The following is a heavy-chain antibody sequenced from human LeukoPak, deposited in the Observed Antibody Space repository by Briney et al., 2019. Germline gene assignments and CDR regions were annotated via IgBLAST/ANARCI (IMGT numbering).Heavy chain of an antibody. CDR3: ARDRGSGYSVSSGYRYYFDL. J-gene: IGHJ4*02. CDR1: GFTFSDYT. CDR2: ISSSGLYI. D-gene: IGHD3-22*01. Sequence: PGGSLRLSCAASGFTFSDYTMNWVSQARGKGLEWVSSISSSGLYIFYADSVKGRITISRDNAKNSLFLQMDSLRVEDTALYYCARDRGSGYSVSSGYRYYFDLWGQGTLITVSS. V-gene: IGHV3-21*01.